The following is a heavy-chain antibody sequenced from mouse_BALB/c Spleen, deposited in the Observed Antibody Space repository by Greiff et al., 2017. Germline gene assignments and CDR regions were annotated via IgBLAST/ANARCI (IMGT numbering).Heavy chain of an antibody. CDR1: GFNIKDYY. Sequence: VQLQQSGAELVRPGALVKLSCKASGFNIKDYYMHWVKQRPEQGLEWIGWIDPGNGNTIYDPKFQGKASITADTSSNTAYLQLSSLTSEDTAVYYCAYYDGSSLDYWGQGTTLTVSS. D-gene: IGHD1-1*01. CDR2: IDPGNGNT. J-gene: IGHJ2*01. V-gene: IGHV14-1*02. CDR3: AYYDGSSLDY.